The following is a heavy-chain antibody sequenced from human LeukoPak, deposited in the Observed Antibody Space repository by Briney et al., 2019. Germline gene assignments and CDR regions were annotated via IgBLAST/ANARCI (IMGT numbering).Heavy chain of an antibody. V-gene: IGHV1-18*01. Sequence: ASVKVSCKASGYTLTSFSVSWVRQAPGQGLEWMGWISAYNGDTNYAQKLQGRVTMTTDTSTNTAYMKLRSLRSDDTAVYYCARGDCSGGSCFLPEYFQHWGQGTLVTVSS. D-gene: IGHD2-15*01. J-gene: IGHJ1*01. CDR1: GYTLTSFS. CDR3: ARGDCSGGSCFLPEYFQH. CDR2: ISAYNGDT.